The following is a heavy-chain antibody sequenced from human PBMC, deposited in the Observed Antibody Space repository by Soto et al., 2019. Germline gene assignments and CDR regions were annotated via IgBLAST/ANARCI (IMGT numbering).Heavy chain of an antibody. D-gene: IGHD3-22*01. CDR2: IKSKTDGGTT. Sequence: EVQLVESGGGLVKPGGSLRPSCAASGFTFSNAWMNWVRQAPGKGLEWVGRIKSKTDGGTTDYAAPVKGRFTISRDDSKNTLYLQMNSPKTEDTAVYYCTTGAYYYDSSGYYDGDAFDIWGQGTMVTVSS. CDR1: GFTFSNAW. V-gene: IGHV3-15*07. CDR3: TTGAYYYDSSGYYDGDAFDI. J-gene: IGHJ3*02.